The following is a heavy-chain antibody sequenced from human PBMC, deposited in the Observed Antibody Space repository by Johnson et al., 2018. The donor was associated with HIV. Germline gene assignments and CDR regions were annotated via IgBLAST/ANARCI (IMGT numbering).Heavy chain of an antibody. V-gene: IGHV3-30*02. D-gene: IGHD3-22*01. CDR1: GFTFSSYG. CDR2: IRYDESNK. J-gene: IGHJ3*02. Sequence: QVQLVESGGGVVQPGGSLRLSCAASGFTFSSYGMHWVRQAPDKGLEWVAFIRYDESNKYYADSVKGRFTISRDNSKNTLYLQMNSLRAEDTAVYYCARGGFMIVVGDAFDIWGQGTMVTVSS. CDR3: ARGGFMIVVGDAFDI.